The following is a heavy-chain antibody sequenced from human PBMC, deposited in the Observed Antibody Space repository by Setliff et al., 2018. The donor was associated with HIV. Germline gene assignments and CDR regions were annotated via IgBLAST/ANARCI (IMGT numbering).Heavy chain of an antibody. D-gene: IGHD5-18*01. CDR2: INPRGGST. Sequence: ASVKVSCKASGGTFGIYGISWVRQAPGQGLEWMGKINPRGGSTTYAQKLQGRVTMTRDTSTSTVYMELSSLRSEDTALYYCAKESAMVYFDYWGQGTLVTVSS. CDR1: GGTFGIYG. CDR3: AKESAMVYFDY. J-gene: IGHJ4*02. V-gene: IGHV1-46*01.